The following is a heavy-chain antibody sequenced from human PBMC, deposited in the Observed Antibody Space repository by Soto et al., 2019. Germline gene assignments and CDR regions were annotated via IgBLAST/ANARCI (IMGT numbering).Heavy chain of an antibody. CDR2: ISWNSGSI. J-gene: IGHJ3*02. V-gene: IGHV3-9*01. CDR1: GFTFDDYA. CDR3: AKGRTSDITMIVDDAFDI. D-gene: IGHD3-22*01. Sequence: EVQLVESGGGLVQPGRSLRLSCAASGFTFDDYAMHWVRQAPGKGLEWVSGISWNSGSIGYADSVKGRFTISRDNAKDSLFLQMNRLRGEDTALYYCAKGRTSDITMIVDDAFDIWGQGTMVTVSS.